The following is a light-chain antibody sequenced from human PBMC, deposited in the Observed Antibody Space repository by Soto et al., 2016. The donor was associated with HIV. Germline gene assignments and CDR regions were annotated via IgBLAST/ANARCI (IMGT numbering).Light chain of an antibody. CDR3: QVWDSSSDHVV. V-gene: IGLV3-21*03. CDR2: DDS. J-gene: IGLJ2*01. Sequence: SYELTQPPSVSVAPGKTARITCGGNNIGSKSVYWYQQKSGQAPVLVVHDDSHRPSGIPERFSGSNSGNTATLTISRVEAEDEADYYCQVWDSSSDHVVFGGGTKLTVL. CDR1: NIGSKS.